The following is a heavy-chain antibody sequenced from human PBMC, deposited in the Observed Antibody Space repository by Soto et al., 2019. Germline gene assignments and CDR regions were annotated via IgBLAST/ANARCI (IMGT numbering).Heavy chain of an antibody. Sequence: QVQLVQSGAEVKKPGASVKVSCKASGYTFTGYYIHWVRQAPGQGLEWMGWINPNSGGTNYAQKFQGWVTMTRDTSISTAYMDLSRLRSDDTAVDYCARGRWGARGWFDPWGQGTLVTVSS. D-gene: IGHD1-26*01. CDR3: ARGRWGARGWFDP. V-gene: IGHV1-2*04. CDR1: GYTFTGYY. CDR2: INPNSGGT. J-gene: IGHJ5*02.